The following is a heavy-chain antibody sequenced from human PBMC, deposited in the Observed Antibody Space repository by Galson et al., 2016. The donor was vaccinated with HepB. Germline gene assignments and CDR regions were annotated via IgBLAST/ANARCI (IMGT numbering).Heavy chain of an antibody. V-gene: IGHV3-30*18. CDR1: GFLFRSYG. Sequence: SLRLSCAGSGFLFRSYGMHWVRQAPGKGLEWVAADSMDGRRKFYSDSVKGRFTISRDNSNNMLFLQRDSLRPDDTAVYYCAKRHEYCPPVGCSVDYWGQGTLVSVSS. CDR2: DSMDGRRK. CDR3: AKRHEYCPPVGCSVDY. D-gene: IGHD2/OR15-2a*01. J-gene: IGHJ4*02.